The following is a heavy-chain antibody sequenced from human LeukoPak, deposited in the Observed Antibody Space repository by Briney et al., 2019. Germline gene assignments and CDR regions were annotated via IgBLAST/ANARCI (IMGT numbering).Heavy chain of an antibody. Sequence: ASVKVSCKASGYTFTGYYMHWVRQAPGQGLEWMGRINPNSGGTNYAQKFQGRVTMTRDTSISTAYMELSRLRSDDTAVYYCATGPSNYDITSDYWGQGTLVTVSS. D-gene: IGHD4-11*01. CDR2: INPNSGGT. V-gene: IGHV1-2*06. CDR1: GYTFTGYY. CDR3: ATGPSNYDITSDY. J-gene: IGHJ4*02.